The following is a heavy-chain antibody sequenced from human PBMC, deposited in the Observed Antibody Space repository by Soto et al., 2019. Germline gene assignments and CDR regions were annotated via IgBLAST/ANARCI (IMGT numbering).Heavy chain of an antibody. CDR2: ISAYNGNT. V-gene: IGHV1-18*01. D-gene: IGHD6-6*01. Sequence: QVQLVQSGAEVKKPGASVKVSCKASGYTFTSYGISWVRQAPGQGLEWMGWISAYNGNTNYAQKLQGRVTMTTDTSTSAAYMELRSLRSDDTAVYYCARDGMRGSSSLVGWDRPATHFDPWGQGTLVTVSS. CDR1: GYTFTSYG. J-gene: IGHJ5*02. CDR3: ARDGMRGSSSLVGWDRPATHFDP.